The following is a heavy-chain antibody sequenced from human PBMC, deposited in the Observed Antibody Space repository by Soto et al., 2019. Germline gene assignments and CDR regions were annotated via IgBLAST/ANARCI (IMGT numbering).Heavy chain of an antibody. CDR3: ASSIAARRVNWFDP. CDR2: IYYSGST. V-gene: IGHV4-31*03. D-gene: IGHD6-6*01. J-gene: IGHJ5*02. Sequence: SETLSLTCTVSGGSISSGGYYWSWIRQHPGKGLEWIGYIYYSGSTYYNPSLKSRVTISVDTSKNQFSLKLSSVTAADTAVYYCASSIAARRVNWFDPWGQGTLVTVSS. CDR1: GGSISSGGYY.